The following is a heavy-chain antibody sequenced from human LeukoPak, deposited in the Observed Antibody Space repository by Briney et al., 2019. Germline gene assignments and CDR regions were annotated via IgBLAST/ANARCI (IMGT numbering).Heavy chain of an antibody. CDR2: INHSGST. CDR1: GYSISSGYY. J-gene: IGHJ6*03. CDR3: ARLHRKAVNYYYYMDV. V-gene: IGHV4-38-2*02. Sequence: PSETLTLTCTVSGYSISSGYYWGWIRQPPGKGLEWIGEINHSGSTNYNPSLKSRVTISVDTSKNQFSLKLSSVTAADTAVYYCARLHRKAVNYYYYMDVWGKGTTVTISS.